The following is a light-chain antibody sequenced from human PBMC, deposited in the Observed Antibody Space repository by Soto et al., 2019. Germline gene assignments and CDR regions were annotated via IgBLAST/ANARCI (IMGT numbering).Light chain of an antibody. Sequence: IQMTQSPSSLSASVEDRVIITCRASQSISNHLNWYQQKPGKAPKLLIYSASTLQSGVPSRFSGSGSGTDFTLTISSLQPEDFATYYCQQLNSYPRITFGQGTRLENK. CDR2: SAS. J-gene: IGKJ5*01. V-gene: IGKV1-17*01. CDR3: QQLNSYPRIT. CDR1: QSISNH.